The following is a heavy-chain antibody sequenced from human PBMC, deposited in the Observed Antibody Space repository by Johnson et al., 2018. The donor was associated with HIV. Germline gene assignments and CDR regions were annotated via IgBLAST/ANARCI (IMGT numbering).Heavy chain of an antibody. CDR3: AREGAAAGPTDAFDI. J-gene: IGHJ3*02. D-gene: IGHD6-13*01. Sequence: VQLVESGGGVVQPGGSLRLSCAASGFTFSSYAMHWVRQAPGKGLEWVANIKQDGSEKYYVDSVKGRFTISRDNAKNSLYLQMNSLRAEDTALYYCAREGAAAGPTDAFDIWGQGTMVTVSS. CDR2: IKQDGSEK. V-gene: IGHV3-7*03. CDR1: GFTFSSYA.